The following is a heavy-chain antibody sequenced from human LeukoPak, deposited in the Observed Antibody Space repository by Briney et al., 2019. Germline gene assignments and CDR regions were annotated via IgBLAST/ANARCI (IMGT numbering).Heavy chain of an antibody. V-gene: IGHV4-59*08. Sequence: SETLSLICTVSGGSISSYYWSWIRQPPGKGLEWIGYIYYSGSTNYNPSLKSRVTISVDTSKNQFSLKLSSVTAADTAVYYCARHGYSSGWSAPFGYWGQGTLVTVSS. D-gene: IGHD6-19*01. CDR3: ARHGYSSGWSAPFGY. CDR1: GGSISSYY. CDR2: IYYSGST. J-gene: IGHJ4*02.